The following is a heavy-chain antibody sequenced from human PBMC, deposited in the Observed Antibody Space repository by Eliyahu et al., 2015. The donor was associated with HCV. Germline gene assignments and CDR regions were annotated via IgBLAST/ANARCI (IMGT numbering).Heavy chain of an antibody. CDR2: VSYVGNNI. J-gene: IGHJ4*02. CDR1: TFSNYG. Sequence: TFSNYGMHWVRQAPGKGLEWVAVVSYVGNNIYYADSVKGRFTISRDNSKNTLYLQMNSLRGEDTAVYYCAKEGRSGTYHRHYFDYWGQGTLVTVSS. CDR3: AKEGRSGTYHRHYFDY. V-gene: IGHV3-30*18. D-gene: IGHD6-19*01.